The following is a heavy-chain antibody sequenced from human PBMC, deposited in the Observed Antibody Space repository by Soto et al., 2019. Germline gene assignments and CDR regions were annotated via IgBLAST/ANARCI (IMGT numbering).Heavy chain of an antibody. CDR2: INAANGNT. Sequence: QVPLVQSGAEVKKPGASVKVSCKASGYIFSTYTMHWVRQAPGQRLEWMGWINAANGNTKYSQNFQGRVTISRDTSASTAYLELSSLRSEDTAVYYCARVSFETSGYADYWGQGTLVTVSS. CDR1: GYIFSTYT. D-gene: IGHD3-22*01. CDR3: ARVSFETSGYADY. J-gene: IGHJ4*02. V-gene: IGHV1-3*01.